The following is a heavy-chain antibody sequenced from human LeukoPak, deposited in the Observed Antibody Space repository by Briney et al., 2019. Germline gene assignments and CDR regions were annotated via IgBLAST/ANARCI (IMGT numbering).Heavy chain of an antibody. CDR2: IYDSWNT. J-gene: IGHJ4*02. CDR1: SGSINNHY. V-gene: IGHV4-59*11. D-gene: IGHD5-18*01. CDR3: ARDQIGYGLDY. Sequence: SETLSLTCIVSSGSINNHYWSWIRQPPGKGLEWIGYIYDSWNTNYNPSLKSRVTISIDTSKDQFSLNLTSVTAADTAVYYCARDQIGYGLDYWGQGTLVTVSS.